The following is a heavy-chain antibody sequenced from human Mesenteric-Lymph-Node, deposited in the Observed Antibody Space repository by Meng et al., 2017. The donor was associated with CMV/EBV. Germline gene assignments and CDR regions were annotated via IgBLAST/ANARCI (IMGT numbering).Heavy chain of an antibody. CDR3: ANQMPWNYYYGMEF. J-gene: IGHJ6*02. D-gene: IGHD2-2*01. CDR2: ISSTGTYI. CDR1: GFSCSSFN. V-gene: IGHV3-21*01. Sequence: GESLKIPCVASGFSCSSFNMNGVRQAPGKGLEWVASISSTGTYIYYADSLKGRFAISRDNAKNSLFLQINSLRAEDTAVYYCANQMPWNYYYGMEFWGQGTTVTVSS.